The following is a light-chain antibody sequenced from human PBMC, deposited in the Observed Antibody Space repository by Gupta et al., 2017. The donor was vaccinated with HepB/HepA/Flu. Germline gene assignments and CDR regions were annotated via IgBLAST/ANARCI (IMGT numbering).Light chain of an antibody. J-gene: IGKJ5*01. CDR1: QTPLHRDGYTC. Sequence: DIVMNPSSLSLHVTDGATASISCRSSQTPLHRDGYTCLVWYLQKPWQSPQVLIYLGARRASGVPDRFSGSGSGTDFTLKIIRVVAEDVGIDYCMQTLQTRRITFGQGTRLEIK. V-gene: IGKV2-28*01. CDR3: MQTLQTRRIT. CDR2: LGA.